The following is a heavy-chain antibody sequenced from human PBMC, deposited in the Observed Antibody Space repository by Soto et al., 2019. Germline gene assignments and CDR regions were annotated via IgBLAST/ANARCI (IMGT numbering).Heavy chain of an antibody. Sequence: QITLKESGPTLVKPTQTLTLTCTFSGFSLTSRPVGVGWVRQPPGKALEWLAFIYWDDDKRYSPSLRSTLTVTKDASKNQVVLTLTNMDPVDTATYYCAHRXXXXXXXXXXXFXYWGQGILVTVSS. CDR2: IYWDDDK. J-gene: IGHJ4*02. CDR1: GFSLTSRPVG. V-gene: IGHV2-5*02. CDR3: AHRXXXXXXXXXXXFXY.